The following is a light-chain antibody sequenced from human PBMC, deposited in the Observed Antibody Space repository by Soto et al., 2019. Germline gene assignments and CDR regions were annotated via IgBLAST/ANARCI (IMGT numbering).Light chain of an antibody. CDR2: EVI. CDR1: SSDVGGYNY. Sequence: QSVLTQPPSASGSPGQSLTISCTGTSSDVGGYNYVSWYQQHPGKAPKLMIYEVIKRPSDIPDRFSGSKSGNTASLTVSGLQAEDEADYYCSSYAGTNNYVFGTGTKV. V-gene: IGLV2-8*01. CDR3: SSYAGTNNYV. J-gene: IGLJ1*01.